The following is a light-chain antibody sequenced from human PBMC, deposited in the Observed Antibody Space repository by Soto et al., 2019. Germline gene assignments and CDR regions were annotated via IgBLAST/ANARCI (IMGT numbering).Light chain of an antibody. CDR2: DAS. CDR1: QSISSW. V-gene: IGKV1-5*01. Sequence: DIQMTQSPSTLSASVGDRVTITCRASQSISSWLAWYQQKPGKAPKLMIYDASSLQSGVPATFSGSGSGTEFTLTISSLQPDDFATYYCQQYNSYPCTFGQGTKWKSN. J-gene: IGKJ1*01. CDR3: QQYNSYPCT.